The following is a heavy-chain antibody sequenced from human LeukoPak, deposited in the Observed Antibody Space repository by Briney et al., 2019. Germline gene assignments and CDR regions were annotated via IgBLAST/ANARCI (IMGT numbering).Heavy chain of an antibody. CDR3: ASTHIVGATVLSDY. CDR2: INYSGST. J-gene: IGHJ4*02. CDR1: GGSISSSSYY. V-gene: IGHV4-39*01. Sequence: SETLSLTCTVSGGSISSSSYYWGWIRQPPGKGLEWIGSINYSGSTHYNPSLKSRVTISVDTSKDQFSLKLSSVTAADTAVYYCASTHIVGATVLSDYWGQGTLVTVSS. D-gene: IGHD1-26*01.